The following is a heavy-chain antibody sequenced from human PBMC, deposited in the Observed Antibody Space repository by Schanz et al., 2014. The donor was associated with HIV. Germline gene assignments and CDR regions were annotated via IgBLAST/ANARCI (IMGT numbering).Heavy chain of an antibody. Sequence: VQLVESGGGLVKPGGSLRLACAASGFTFSEYYMTWVRQAPGKGLEWVSGISISGETTYYADSVKGRFTISRDNSKNTLYLQMNSLRVEDTAVYYCANEEVPNDYWGQGTLVTVSS. J-gene: IGHJ4*02. CDR2: ISISGETT. CDR1: GFTFSEYY. V-gene: IGHV3-23*04. CDR3: ANEEVPNDY.